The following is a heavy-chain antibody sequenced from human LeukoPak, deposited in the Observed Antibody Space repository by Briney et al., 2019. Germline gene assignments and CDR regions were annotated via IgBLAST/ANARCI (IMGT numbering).Heavy chain of an antibody. CDR3: ARYSAATPRLWFLGEAEMNG. V-gene: IGHV1-2*02. CDR2: INPNSGGT. CDR1: GYTFTGYY. Sequence: ASVKVSCKASGYTFTGYYMHWVRQAPGQGLEWMGWINPNSGGTNYAQKFQGRVTMTRDTSISTAYMELSRLRSDDTAVYYCARYSAATPRLWFLGEAEMNGWGQGTLVTVSS. J-gene: IGHJ4*02. D-gene: IGHD2-15*01.